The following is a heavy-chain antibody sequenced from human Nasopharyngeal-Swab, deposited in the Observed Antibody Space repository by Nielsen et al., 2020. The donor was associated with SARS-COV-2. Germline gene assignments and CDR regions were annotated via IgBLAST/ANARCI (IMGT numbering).Heavy chain of an antibody. CDR3: ARDVVVVAAFYSYYYGMDV. V-gene: IGHV3-33*01. CDR1: GFTFSSYG. J-gene: IGHJ6*02. D-gene: IGHD2-15*01. Sequence: GESLKISCAASGFTFSSYGMHWVRQAPGKGLEWVAVIWYDGSNKYYADSVKGRFTISRDNSKNTLYLQMNSLRAEDTSVYYCARDVVVVAAFYSYYYGMDVWGQGTTVTVSS. CDR2: IWYDGSNK.